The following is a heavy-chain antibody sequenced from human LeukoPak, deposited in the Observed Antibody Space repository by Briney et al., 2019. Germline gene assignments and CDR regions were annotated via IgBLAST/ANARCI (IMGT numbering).Heavy chain of an antibody. CDR2: VSNDGGST. Sequence: PGGSLRLSCSASGFSFSSYAMHWVRLAPGQGLEYVSGVSNDGGSTHYADSVRGRFIISRDNSKNTLYLQMSGLRPEDTAVYYCVKQDWGSQPAGYYFDDWGQGTLVIVSS. CDR3: VKQDWGSQPAGYYFDD. J-gene: IGHJ4*02. CDR1: GFSFSSYA. V-gene: IGHV3-64D*08. D-gene: IGHD7-27*01.